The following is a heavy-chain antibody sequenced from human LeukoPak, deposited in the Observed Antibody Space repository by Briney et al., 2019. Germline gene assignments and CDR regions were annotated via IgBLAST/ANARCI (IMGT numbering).Heavy chain of an antibody. D-gene: IGHD3-10*01. CDR1: GFTFSSYW. J-gene: IGHJ4*02. V-gene: IGHV3-7*01. Sequence: PGGSLRLSCSASGFTFSSYWMSWVRQAPGKGLEWVANIKQDGSEKYYVDSVKGGFTISRDNAKNSLSLQMNSLRAEDTAVYYCARMDIGLVRDWGQGTLVTVSS. CDR3: ARMDIGLVRD. CDR2: IKQDGSEK.